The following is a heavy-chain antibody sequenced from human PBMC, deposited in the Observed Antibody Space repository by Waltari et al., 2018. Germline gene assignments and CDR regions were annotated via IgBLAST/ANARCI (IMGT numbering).Heavy chain of an antibody. D-gene: IGHD6-13*01. J-gene: IGHJ4*02. CDR3: ARDYSS. Sequence: QVQLQESGPGLVKPSEPLSLTCAVSGYSISSGYYWGWIRQPPGKGLEWIGSIYHSGSTYYNPSLKSRVTISVDTSKNQFSLKLSSVTAADTAVYYCARDYSSWGQGTLVTVSS. CDR2: IYHSGST. V-gene: IGHV4-38-2*02. CDR1: GYSISSGYY.